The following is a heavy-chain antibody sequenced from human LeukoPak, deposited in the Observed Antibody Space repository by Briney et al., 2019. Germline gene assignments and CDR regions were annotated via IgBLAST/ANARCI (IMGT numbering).Heavy chain of an antibody. J-gene: IGHJ5*02. CDR2: ISTSSSYI. CDR1: GFTFSSYG. CDR3: ARGADGVSSNSRGWFDP. V-gene: IGHV3-21*01. D-gene: IGHD2-15*01. Sequence: GGTLRLSCAASGFTFSSYGMSWVRQAPGKGLEWVSSISTSSSYIYYADSVRGRFTISRDNAKNSLYLQMNGLRAEDTAVYSCARGADGVSSNSRGWFDPWGQGTLVTVSS.